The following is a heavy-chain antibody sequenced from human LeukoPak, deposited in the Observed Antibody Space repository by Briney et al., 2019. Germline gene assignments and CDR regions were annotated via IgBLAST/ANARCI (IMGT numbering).Heavy chain of an antibody. J-gene: IGHJ4*02. D-gene: IGHD3-9*01. CDR3: ARENYVTLTGYQYYFDY. CDR2: IWYDGTNK. V-gene: IGHV3-33*01. CDR1: GFTLSSHG. Sequence: GRSLRLSCAASGFTLSSHGMNWVRQAPGKGLEWVAIIWYDGTNKYFADSVKGRFTISRDNSRNTLYLQMNSLRAEDAAVYYCARENYVTLTGYQYYFDYWGQGTLVTVSS.